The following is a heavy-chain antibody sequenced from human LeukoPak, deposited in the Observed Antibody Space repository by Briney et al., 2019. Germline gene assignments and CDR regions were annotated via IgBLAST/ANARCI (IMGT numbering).Heavy chain of an antibody. CDR2: INWNGGST. D-gene: IGHD3-10*01. J-gene: IGHJ4*02. V-gene: IGHV3-20*04. CDR1: GFTFSSNW. Sequence: GGSLRLSCAASGFTFSSNWMSWVRQAPGKGLEWVSGINWNGGSTGYADSVKGRFTISRDNAKNSLYLQMNSLRAEDTAWYYCARDVLRAAYGSGSYQGQFDYWGQGTLVTVSS. CDR3: ARDVLRAAYGSGSYQGQFDY.